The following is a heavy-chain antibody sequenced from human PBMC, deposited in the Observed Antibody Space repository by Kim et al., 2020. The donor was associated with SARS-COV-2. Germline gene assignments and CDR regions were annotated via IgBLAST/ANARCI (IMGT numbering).Heavy chain of an antibody. CDR2: INDSGGNT. Sequence: GGSLRLSCAASEFTFSTYAMSWVRQAPGKGLEWVAAINDSGGNTYYADSVKGRFTISRDNAKNSLFLQMTSLIAEDTAVYYCAKDPASITTCYFGY. CDR3: AKDPASITTCYFGY. J-gene: IGHJ4*01. V-gene: IGHV3-23*01. CDR1: EFTFSTYA. D-gene: IGHD2-2*01.